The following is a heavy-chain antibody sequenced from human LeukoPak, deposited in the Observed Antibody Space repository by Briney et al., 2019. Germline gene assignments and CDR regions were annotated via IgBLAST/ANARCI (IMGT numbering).Heavy chain of an antibody. CDR2: ISAYSGNT. CDR1: GYTFGSYT. V-gene: IGHV1-18*01. J-gene: IGHJ4*02. Sequence: ASVTVSCKASGYTFGSYTISWVRQAPGQGLEWMGWISAYSGNTNYEQKFQGRVTMATDASTTTAYMELRSLRSDDTAVYYCARTQLTTPSFDYWGQGTLVPVSS. CDR3: ARTQLTTPSFDY. D-gene: IGHD1-1*01.